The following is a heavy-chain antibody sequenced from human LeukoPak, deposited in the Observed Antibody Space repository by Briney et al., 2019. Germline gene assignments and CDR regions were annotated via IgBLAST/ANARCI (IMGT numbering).Heavy chain of an antibody. V-gene: IGHV4-59*01. CDR2: IYYTGST. Sequence: SETLSLTCTVSGDSISSNYWSWIRQPPGKGLEWIGYIYYTGSTNYNPSLKSRVTISVDTSKNQFSLKLSSVIAADTAVYYCAREIKWELRNWFDPWGQGTLVTVSS. CDR3: AREIKWELRNWFDP. D-gene: IGHD1-26*01. CDR1: GDSISSNY. J-gene: IGHJ5*02.